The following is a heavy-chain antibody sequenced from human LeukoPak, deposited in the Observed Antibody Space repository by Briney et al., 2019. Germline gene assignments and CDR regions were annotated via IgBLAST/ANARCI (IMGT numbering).Heavy chain of an antibody. CDR3: ARGHDYGDYHFDY. CDR2: IYYGGST. CDR1: GGSISSSSYY. Sequence: SETLSLTCTVSGGSISSSSYYWGWIRQPPGKGLEWIATIYYGGSTYYNPSLKSRATISVDTAKNQFSLKLNSVTAADTAVYYCARGHDYGDYHFDYWGQGTLVTVSS. J-gene: IGHJ4*02. D-gene: IGHD4-17*01. V-gene: IGHV4-39*07.